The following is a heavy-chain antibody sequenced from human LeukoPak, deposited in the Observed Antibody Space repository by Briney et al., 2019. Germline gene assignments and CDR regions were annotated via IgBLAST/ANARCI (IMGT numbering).Heavy chain of an antibody. J-gene: IGHJ4*02. CDR3: ASLGGAYGGQLDY. D-gene: IGHD4-23*01. V-gene: IGHV3-48*04. Sequence: GGSLRLSCAASGFTFSSYSMNWVRQAPGKGLEWVSYISSSGSTIYYADSVKGRFTISRDNAKKSLYLQMNSLRAEDTAVYYCASLGGAYGGQLDYWGQGTLVTVSS. CDR1: GFTFSSYS. CDR2: ISSSGSTI.